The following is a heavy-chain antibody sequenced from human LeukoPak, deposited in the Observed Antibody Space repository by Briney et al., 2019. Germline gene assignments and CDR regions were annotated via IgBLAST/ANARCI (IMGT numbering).Heavy chain of an antibody. D-gene: IGHD2-21*02. CDR2: IIPIFGTA. Sequence: SVKVSCKASGGTFSSYAISWVRQAPGQGLEWMGRIIPIFGTANYAQKFQGRVTITTDESTSTAYMELSSLRSEDTAAYYCARELVTAIHFYFDYWGQGTLVTVSS. V-gene: IGHV1-69*05. J-gene: IGHJ4*02. CDR1: GGTFSSYA. CDR3: ARELVTAIHFYFDY.